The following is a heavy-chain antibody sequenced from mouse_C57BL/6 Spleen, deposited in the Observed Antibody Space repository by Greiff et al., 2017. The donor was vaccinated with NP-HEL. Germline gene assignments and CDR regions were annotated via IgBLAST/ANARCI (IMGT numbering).Heavy chain of an antibody. CDR2: INPNNGGT. CDR3: ARWVIYYDSSYAMDY. Sequence: EVQLQQSGPELVKPGASVKIPCKASGYTFTDYHMDWVKQSHGKSLEWIGDINPNNGGTIYNQKFKGKATLTVDKSSSTAYMELRSLTSEDTAVYYCARWVIYYDSSYAMDYWGQGTSVTVSS. J-gene: IGHJ4*01. D-gene: IGHD2-4*01. V-gene: IGHV1-18*01. CDR1: GYTFTDYH.